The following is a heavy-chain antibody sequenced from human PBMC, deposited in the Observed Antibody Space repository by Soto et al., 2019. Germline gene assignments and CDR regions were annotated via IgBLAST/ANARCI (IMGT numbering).Heavy chain of an antibody. Sequence: VGSLRLSCAASGFTFSSYAMHWVRQAPGKGLEWVAVISYDGSNKYCADSVKGRFTISRDNSKNTLYLQMNSLRAEDTAVYYCARPAENYYDSSGLDYWGQGTLVTVSS. CDR2: ISYDGSNK. D-gene: IGHD3-22*01. CDR3: ARPAENYYDSSGLDY. CDR1: GFTFSSYA. V-gene: IGHV3-30-3*01. J-gene: IGHJ4*02.